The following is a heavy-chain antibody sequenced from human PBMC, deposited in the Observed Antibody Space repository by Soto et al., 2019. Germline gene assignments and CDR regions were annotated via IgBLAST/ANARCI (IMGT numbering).Heavy chain of an antibody. Sequence: GGSLRLSCAASGFTFSSYAMSWVRQAPGKGLEWVSAISGSGGSTYYADSVKGRFTISRDNSKNTLYLQMNSLRAEDTAVYYCAANCGYNYYYGMDVWGQGTTVTVS. V-gene: IGHV3-23*01. J-gene: IGHJ6*02. CDR2: ISGSGGST. D-gene: IGHD2-21*01. CDR1: GFTFSSYA. CDR3: AANCGYNYYYGMDV.